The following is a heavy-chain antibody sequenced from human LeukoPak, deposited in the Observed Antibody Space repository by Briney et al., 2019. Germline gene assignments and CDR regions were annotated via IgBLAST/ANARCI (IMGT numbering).Heavy chain of an antibody. J-gene: IGHJ4*02. D-gene: IGHD6-6*01. V-gene: IGHV5-51*01. CDR3: ARILVSSSPFDY. Sequence: HGESLQISCQGSGYSFTSYWIGWVRQLPGKGLEWMGIIYPGDSDTRYSPSFQGQVTISADKSISTAYLQWSSLKASDTAMYYCARILVSSSPFDYRGQGTLVTVSS. CDR1: GYSFTSYW. CDR2: IYPGDSDT.